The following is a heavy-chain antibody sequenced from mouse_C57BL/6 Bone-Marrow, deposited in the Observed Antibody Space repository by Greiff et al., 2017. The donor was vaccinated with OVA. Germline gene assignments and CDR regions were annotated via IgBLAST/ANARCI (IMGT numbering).Heavy chain of an antibody. Sequence: EVQLMESGGGLVKPGGSLKLSCAASGFTFSDYGMHWVRQAPEKGLEWVAYISSGSSTIYYADTVKGRFTISRDNAKNTLFLQMTSLRSEDTAMYYCARRSGGRLAYWGQGTLVTVSA. CDR2: ISSGSSTI. V-gene: IGHV5-17*01. CDR3: ARRSGGRLAY. J-gene: IGHJ3*01. D-gene: IGHD3-3*01. CDR1: GFTFSDYG.